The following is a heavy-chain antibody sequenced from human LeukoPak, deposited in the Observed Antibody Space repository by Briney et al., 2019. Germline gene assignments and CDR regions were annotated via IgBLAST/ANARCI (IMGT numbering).Heavy chain of an antibody. J-gene: IGHJ5*02. Sequence: SETLSLTCTVSGGSISSGSYYSSWIRQPAGKGLEWIGRIYTSGSTNHNPSLKRRVTISVDTSKNQFSLKLSSVTAADTAVYYCARAPMYSSSSLWFDPWGQGTLVTVSS. CDR1: GGSISSGSYY. CDR3: ARAPMYSSSSLWFDP. V-gene: IGHV4-61*02. CDR2: IYTSGST. D-gene: IGHD6-6*01.